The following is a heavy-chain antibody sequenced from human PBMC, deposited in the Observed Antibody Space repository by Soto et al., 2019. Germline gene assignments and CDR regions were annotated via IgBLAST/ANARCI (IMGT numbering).Heavy chain of an antibody. J-gene: IGHJ6*02. CDR1: GGTFSSYA. CDR2: IIPIFGTA. Sequence: GASVKVSCKASGGTFSSYAISWVRQAPGQGLEWMGGIIPIFGTANYAQKFQGRVTITADESTSTAYMELSSLRSEDTAVYYCASPITGIVGATYYWNYYYYYGMDVWGQGTTVTVSS. CDR3: ASPITGIVGATYYWNYYYYYGMDV. V-gene: IGHV1-69*13. D-gene: IGHD1-26*01.